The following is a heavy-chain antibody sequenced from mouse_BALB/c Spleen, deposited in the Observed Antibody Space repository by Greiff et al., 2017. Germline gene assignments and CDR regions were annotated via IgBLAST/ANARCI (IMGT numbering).Heavy chain of an antibody. CDR1: GFTFSSYA. D-gene: IGHD2-2*01. CDR2: ISSGGST. V-gene: IGHV5-6-5*01. CDR3: ARGLGYPAWFAY. Sequence: VQLKESGGGLVKPGGSLKLSCAASGFTFSSYAMSWVRQTPEKRLEWVASISSGGSTYYPDSVKGRFTISRDNARNILYLQMSSLRSEDTAMYYCARGLGYPAWFAYWGQGTLVTVSA. J-gene: IGHJ3*01.